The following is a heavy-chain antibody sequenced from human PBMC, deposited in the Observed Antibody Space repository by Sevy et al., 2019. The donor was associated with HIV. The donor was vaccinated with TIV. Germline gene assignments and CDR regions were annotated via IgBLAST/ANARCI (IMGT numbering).Heavy chain of an antibody. CDR2: LNGDRT. D-gene: IGHD2-21*02. V-gene: IGHV3-23*01. J-gene: IGHJ4*02. CDR1: GFTFSTYA. CDR3: VKEETAPYFDC. Sequence: GGSLRLSCAASGFTFSTYAVSWVRQAPGKGLEWVAALNGDRTYYAGSVKGRFTISRDNPKNTVYLQVNSLRVEDTALYYCVKEETAPYFDCWGQGTLVTAPQ.